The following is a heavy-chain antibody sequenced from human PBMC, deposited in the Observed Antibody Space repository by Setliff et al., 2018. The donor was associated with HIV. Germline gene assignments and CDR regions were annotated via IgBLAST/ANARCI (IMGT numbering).Heavy chain of an antibody. V-gene: IGHV1-24*01. Sequence: ASVKVSCKVSGYTLTELSIHWVRQAPGKGLEWMGGFDPEDDETIYAQKFQGRVTMTEDTSTDTAYMELSSLTSEDTALYFCARGPDVRTGESAFDIWGQGTTVTVSS. CDR3: ARGPDVRTGESAFDI. CDR2: FDPEDDET. J-gene: IGHJ3*02. CDR1: GYTLTELS.